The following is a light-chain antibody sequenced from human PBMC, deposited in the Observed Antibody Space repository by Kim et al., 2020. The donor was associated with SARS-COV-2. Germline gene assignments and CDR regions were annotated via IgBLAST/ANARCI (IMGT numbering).Light chain of an antibody. CDR2: DAS. J-gene: IGKJ1*01. CDR3: QQCNHWPPRA. Sequence: EIVMTQSPATLSVSPGETATLSCRASESIGTNLAWYQQKAGQAPRLLIYDASTRAAGIPARFSGTGSGTEFTLTVSSLQPEYFAVYYCQQCNHWPPRAFGQGTKVDIK. CDR1: ESIGTN. V-gene: IGKV3-15*01.